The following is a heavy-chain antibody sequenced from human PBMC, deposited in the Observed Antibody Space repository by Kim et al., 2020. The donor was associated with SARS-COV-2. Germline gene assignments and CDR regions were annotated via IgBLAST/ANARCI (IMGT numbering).Heavy chain of an antibody. CDR2: ISYDGSNK. CDR1: GFTFSSYG. D-gene: IGHD6-19*01. V-gene: IGHV3-30*18. CDR3: AKDWAVASDAFDI. Sequence: GGSLRLSCAASGFTFSSYGMHWVRQAPGKGLEGVAVISYDGSNKYYADSVKGRFTISRDNSKNTLYLQMNSLRAEDTAVYYCAKDWAVASDAFDIWCQGT. J-gene: IGHJ3*02.